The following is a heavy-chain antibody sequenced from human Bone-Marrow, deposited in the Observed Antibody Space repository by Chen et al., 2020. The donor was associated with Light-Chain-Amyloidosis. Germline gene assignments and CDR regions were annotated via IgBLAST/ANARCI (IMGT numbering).Heavy chain of an antibody. CDR3: AKDSVGYYDSSGYYPFDY. D-gene: IGHD3-22*01. CDR1: GFTFDDYA. CDR2: ISWNSGSI. V-gene: IGHV3-9*01. J-gene: IGHJ4*02. Sequence: EVQLVESGGGLVQPGRSLRLSCAASGFTFDDYAMHWGRQAPGKGLEWVSGISWNSGSIGYADSVKGRFTISRDNAKNSLYLQMNSLRAEDTALYYCAKDSVGYYDSSGYYPFDYWGQGTLVTVSS.